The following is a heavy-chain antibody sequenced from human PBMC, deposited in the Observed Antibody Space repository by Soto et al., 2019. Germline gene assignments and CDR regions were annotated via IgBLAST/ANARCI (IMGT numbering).Heavy chain of an antibody. Sequence: GGSLRLSCAASGFTFSDYTMTWVRQAPGKGLEWVSFISDSSTYIYYADSVKGRFIISRDNAKNSVYLQMSSLRAEDTAVYYCARRQGSGWPDDYWGLGTLVTVSS. CDR3: ARRQGSGWPDDY. CDR2: ISDSSTYI. D-gene: IGHD6-19*01. V-gene: IGHV3-21*01. J-gene: IGHJ4*02. CDR1: GFTFSDYT.